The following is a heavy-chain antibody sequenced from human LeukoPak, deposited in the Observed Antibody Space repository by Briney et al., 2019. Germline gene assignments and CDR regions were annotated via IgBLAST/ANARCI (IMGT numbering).Heavy chain of an antibody. CDR2: ISSSSSTI. CDR1: GFTFSSYS. J-gene: IGHJ4*02. CDR3: ARMDSTGGNLKIDY. D-gene: IGHD1-14*01. Sequence: PGRSLRLSCAASGFTFSSYSMNWVRQAPGKGLEWVSYISSSSSTIYYADSVKGRFTISRDNAKNSLYLQMNSLRAEDTAVYYCARMDSTGGNLKIDYWGQGTLVTVSS. V-gene: IGHV3-48*01.